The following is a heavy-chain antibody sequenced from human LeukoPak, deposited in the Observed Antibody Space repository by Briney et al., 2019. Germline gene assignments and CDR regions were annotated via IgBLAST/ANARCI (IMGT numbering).Heavy chain of an antibody. V-gene: IGHV1-69*13. D-gene: IGHD3-22*01. Sequence: SVKVSCKASGYTFTSYGISWVRQAPGQGLEWMGGIIPIFGTANYAQKFQGRVTITADESTSTAYMELSSPRSEDTAVYYCARGGHYYDSSGSPYYFDYWGQGTLVTVSS. CDR2: IIPIFGTA. CDR3: ARGGHYYDSSGSPYYFDY. J-gene: IGHJ4*02. CDR1: GYTFTSYG.